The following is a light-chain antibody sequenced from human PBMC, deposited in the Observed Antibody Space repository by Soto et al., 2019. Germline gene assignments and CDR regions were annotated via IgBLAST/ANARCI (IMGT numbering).Light chain of an antibody. CDR3: ASYSRTATMV. Sequence: QSALTQPASVSGSPGQSITISCTGTNSDVGGYTYVSWYQQYPGKAPKLIIYDVVHRPSGVSNRFSGSKSGNTASLTISGLQSEDESSFYCASYSRTATMVFGGGTKLTVL. V-gene: IGLV2-14*01. J-gene: IGLJ2*01. CDR2: DVV. CDR1: NSDVGGYTY.